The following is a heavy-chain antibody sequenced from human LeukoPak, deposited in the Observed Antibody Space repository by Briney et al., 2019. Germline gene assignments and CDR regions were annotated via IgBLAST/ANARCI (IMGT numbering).Heavy chain of an antibody. Sequence: SETLSLTCAVYGGSFSGYYWSWIRQPPGKGLEWIGEINHSGSTNYNPSLKSRVTISVDTPKNQFSLKLSSVTAADTAVYYCARCPPFKYYYGSGSSPDYWGQGTLVTVSS. CDR3: ARCPPFKYYYGSGSSPDY. V-gene: IGHV4-34*01. CDR2: INHSGST. CDR1: GGSFSGYY. J-gene: IGHJ4*02. D-gene: IGHD3-10*01.